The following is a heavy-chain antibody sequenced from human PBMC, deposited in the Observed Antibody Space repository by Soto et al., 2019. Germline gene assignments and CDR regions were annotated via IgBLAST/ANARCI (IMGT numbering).Heavy chain of an antibody. D-gene: IGHD3-16*02. CDR1: GFTFSSYA. V-gene: IGHV3-23*01. J-gene: IGHJ4*02. CDR2: ISNNGDTA. CDR3: AKSRVFIGAIVTLLDS. Sequence: EVHLFESGGGRVQPGGSLTLSCATSGFTFSSYAMVWVRQAAEKGLEWVASISNNGDTAYYADSVKGRFTISRGNSENTLYLQMNGLRAYDTALYFCAKSRVFIGAIVTLLDSWGQGTQVTVSS.